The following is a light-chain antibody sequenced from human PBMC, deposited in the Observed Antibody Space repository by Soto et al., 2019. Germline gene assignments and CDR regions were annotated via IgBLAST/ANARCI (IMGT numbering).Light chain of an antibody. CDR3: QQANSFPLT. CDR1: QGIGNA. CDR2: DAS. V-gene: IGKV1-6*01. J-gene: IGKJ4*01. Sequence: AIQMTQSPSSLSASVRDRVTISCRASQGIGNALGWYQQKPGKAPKLLIYDASTLQSGVPSRFSGSGSGTDFTLTIYSLQPEDFATYYCQQANSFPLTFGGGTKVDIK.